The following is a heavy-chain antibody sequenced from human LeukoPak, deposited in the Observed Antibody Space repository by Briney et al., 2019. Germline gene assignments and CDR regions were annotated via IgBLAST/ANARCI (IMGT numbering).Heavy chain of an antibody. CDR3: AKDLYYDSSGLHDY. D-gene: IGHD3-22*01. CDR2: INWNSNNI. V-gene: IGHV3-9*01. J-gene: IGHJ4*02. Sequence: HPGGSLRLSCAASGFTFDAMHWVRQPPGKGLEWVSGINWNSNNIGYADSVKGRFTISGDNAKNSLYLQMNSLRAEDTALYYCAKDLYYDSSGLHDYWGQGTLVTVSS. CDR1: GFTFDA.